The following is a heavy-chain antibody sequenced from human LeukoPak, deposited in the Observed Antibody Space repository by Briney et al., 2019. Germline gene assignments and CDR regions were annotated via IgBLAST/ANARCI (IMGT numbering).Heavy chain of an antibody. CDR1: GGSISTYY. J-gene: IGHJ4*02. D-gene: IGHD4-23*01. V-gene: IGHV4-59*08. CDR2: IYNSGNT. Sequence: SETLSLTCTVSGGSISTYYWNWIRQPPRKGLEWIGFIYNSGNTKYNPSLKRRVAISVDTSKNQFSLKLSSVTAADTAVYYCARSNGNSMFDYWGQGTLVTVSS. CDR3: ARSNGNSMFDY.